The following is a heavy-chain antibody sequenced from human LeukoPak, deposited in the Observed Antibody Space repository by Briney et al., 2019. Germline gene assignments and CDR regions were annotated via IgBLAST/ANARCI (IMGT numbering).Heavy chain of an antibody. CDR2: IYSDGTT. CDR3: ARGGLDVGYNYYGTDV. Sequence: GGSLRLSCAASGLTVSNNYKSWVRQAPGKGLVWVSIIYSDGTTYYADSVKGRFTISSDNSRNTLYLQMNSLRAEDTAVYYCARGGLDVGYNYYGTDVWGQGTTVTVSS. J-gene: IGHJ6*02. D-gene: IGHD3/OR15-3a*01. V-gene: IGHV3-66*01. CDR1: GLTVSNNY.